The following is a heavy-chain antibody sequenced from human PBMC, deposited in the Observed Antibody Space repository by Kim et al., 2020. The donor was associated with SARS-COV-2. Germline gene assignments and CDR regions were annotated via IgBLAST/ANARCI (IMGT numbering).Heavy chain of an antibody. CDR3: ARYKGYCSGGSCYGTFDC. V-gene: IGHV4-39*01. J-gene: IGHJ4*02. Sequence: SETLSLTCTVSGGSISSSSYYWGWIRQPPGKGLEWIGSIYYSGSTYYNPSLKSRVTISVDTSNNQFSLKLSSVTAAATALYYCARYKGYCSGGSCYGTFDCWGQGTLVTVSS. CDR2: IYYSGST. CDR1: GGSISSSSYY. D-gene: IGHD2-15*01.